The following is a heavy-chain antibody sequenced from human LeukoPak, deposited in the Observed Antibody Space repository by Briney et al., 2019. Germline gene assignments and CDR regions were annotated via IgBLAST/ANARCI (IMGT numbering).Heavy chain of an antibody. D-gene: IGHD3-10*01. Sequence: ASVKVSCKASGGTFSSYAISWVRQAPGQGFEWMGRIIPIFGTANYAQKFQGRVTITTDESTSTAYMELSSLRSEDTAVYYCARSMVRAPLRKNWFDPWGQGTLVTVSS. CDR3: ARSMVRAPLRKNWFDP. CDR2: IIPIFGTA. J-gene: IGHJ5*02. V-gene: IGHV1-69*05. CDR1: GGTFSSYA.